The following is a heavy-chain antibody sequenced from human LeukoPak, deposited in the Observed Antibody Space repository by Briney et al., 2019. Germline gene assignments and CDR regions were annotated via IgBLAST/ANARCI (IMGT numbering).Heavy chain of an antibody. CDR3: QYYYGPGKVDV. CDR2: IYHSGST. J-gene: IGHJ6*04. CDR1: GYSISSGYY. Sequence: SETLSLTCTVSGYSISSGYYWGWIRQPPGKGLEWIGSIYHSGSTYYNPSLKSRVTISVDTSKNQFSLKLSSVTAADTAVYYCQYYYGPGKVDVWGKGTTVTVSS. D-gene: IGHD3-10*01. V-gene: IGHV4-38-2*02.